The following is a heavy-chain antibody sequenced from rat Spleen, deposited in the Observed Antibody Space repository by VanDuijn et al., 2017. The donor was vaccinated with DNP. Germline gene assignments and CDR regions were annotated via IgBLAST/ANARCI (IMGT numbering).Heavy chain of an antibody. J-gene: IGHJ4*01. CDR3: ARQGYYDGYYYYAMDA. V-gene: IGHV5-25*01. Sequence: EVQLVESGGGLVSPGRSLKLSCAGSGFTFSDYYMAWVRQAPKKGLEWVATIGTSGSTTYYPASVKGRFTISRDFSKSSLYLQMNSLKSEDTATYYCARQGYYDGYYYYAMDAWGQGTSVTVSS. D-gene: IGHD1-12*03. CDR1: GFTFSDYY. CDR2: IGTSGSTT.